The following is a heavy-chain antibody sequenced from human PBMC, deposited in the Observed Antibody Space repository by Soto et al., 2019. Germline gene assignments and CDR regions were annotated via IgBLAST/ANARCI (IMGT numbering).Heavy chain of an antibody. CDR3: AKSLDSSGYYHFDY. J-gene: IGHJ4*02. CDR2: ISYDGSNK. V-gene: IGHV3-30*18. Sequence: GGSLRLSCAASGFTFSSYGMHWVRQAPGKGLEWVAVISYDGSNKYYADSVKGRFTISRDNSKNTLYLQMNSLRAEDTAVYYCAKSLDSSGYYHFDYWGQGTLVTVSS. CDR1: GFTFSSYG. D-gene: IGHD3-22*01.